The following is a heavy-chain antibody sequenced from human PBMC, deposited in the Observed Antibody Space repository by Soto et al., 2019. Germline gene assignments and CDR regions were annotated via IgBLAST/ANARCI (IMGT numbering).Heavy chain of an antibody. D-gene: IGHD6-25*01. CDR2: ISGSGGTT. Sequence: EVQLLESGGGLVPPGRSLRLSCAASGFTFSSYAMSWVRQAPGKGLEWVSAISGSGGTTYYAASVKGRFTISRDNSKNTLFLQMNSLRAEDTAVYYCAKFFVETGGSSGWPWTFHYWGQGTLVTVSS. V-gene: IGHV3-23*01. CDR1: GFTFSSYA. CDR3: AKFFVETGGSSGWPWTFHY. J-gene: IGHJ4*02.